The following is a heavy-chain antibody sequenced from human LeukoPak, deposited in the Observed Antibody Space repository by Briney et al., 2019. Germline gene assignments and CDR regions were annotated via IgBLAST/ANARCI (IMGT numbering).Heavy chain of an antibody. CDR3: ARARRGIMVRGVITHNWFDP. D-gene: IGHD3-10*01. CDR2: IYYSGST. Sequence: SSETLSLTCTVSGGSISSSSYYWGWIRQPPGKGLEWIGSIYYSGSTYYNPSLKSRVTISVDTSKNQFSLKLSSVTAADTAVYYCARARRGIMVRGVITHNWFDPWGQGTLVTVSS. CDR1: GGSISSSSYY. J-gene: IGHJ5*02. V-gene: IGHV4-39*07.